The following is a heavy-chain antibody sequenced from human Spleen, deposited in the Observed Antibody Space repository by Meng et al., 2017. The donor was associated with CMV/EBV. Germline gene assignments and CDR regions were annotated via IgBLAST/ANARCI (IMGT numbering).Heavy chain of an antibody. Sequence: GGSLRLSCAASGFTFDDYAMHWVRQAPGKGLEWVSGISWNSGSIGYADSVKGRFTISRDNAKNSMYLQMNSLRAEDTAAYYCGRDMDVWGQGTTVTVSS. J-gene: IGHJ6*02. CDR3: GRDMDV. V-gene: IGHV3-9*01. CDR2: ISWNSGSI. CDR1: GFTFDDYA.